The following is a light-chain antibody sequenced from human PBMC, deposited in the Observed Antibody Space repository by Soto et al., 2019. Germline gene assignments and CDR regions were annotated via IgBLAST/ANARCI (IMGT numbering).Light chain of an antibody. CDR1: SSDVGGYNY. V-gene: IGLV2-14*01. CDR2: DVS. CDR3: SSYKSSGTVI. J-gene: IGLJ2*01. Sequence: QSVLTQPASVSGSPGQSITISCTGTSSDVGGYNYVSWYQQHQGKAPKLMIYDVSNRPSGVSNRFSGSKSGNTASLTISGLQAEDEADFYCSSYKSSGTVIFGGGTKLTVL.